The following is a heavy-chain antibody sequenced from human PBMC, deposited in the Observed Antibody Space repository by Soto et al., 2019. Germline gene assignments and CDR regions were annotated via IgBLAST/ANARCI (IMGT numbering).Heavy chain of an antibody. CDR3: ARDGQVTTAPDKYYYYYYGMDV. CDR2: ISAYNGNT. V-gene: IGHV1-18*01. D-gene: IGHD4-17*01. CDR1: GYTFTSYG. J-gene: IGHJ6*02. Sequence: QVQLVQSGAEVKKPGASVKVSCKASGYTFTSYGISWVRQAPGQGLEWMGWISAYNGNTNYAQKLQGRVTMTTDTSPSTAYMELRSLRSDDTAVYYCARDGQVTTAPDKYYYYYYGMDVWGQGTTVTVSS.